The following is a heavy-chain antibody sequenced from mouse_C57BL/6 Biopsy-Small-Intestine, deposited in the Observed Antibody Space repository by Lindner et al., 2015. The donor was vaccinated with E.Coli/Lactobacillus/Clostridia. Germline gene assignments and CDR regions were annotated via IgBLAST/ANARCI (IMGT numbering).Heavy chain of an antibody. CDR2: IYPRDGST. CDR1: GYTFTSYD. D-gene: IGHD2-1*01. J-gene: IGHJ3*01. Sequence: VQLQESGPELVKPGASVKLSCKASGYTFTSYDINWVKQRPGQGLEWIGWIYPRDGSTKYNEKFKGKATLTVDTSSSTAYMELHSLTSEDSAVYFCASYGHSTGFAYWGQGTLVTVSA. V-gene: IGHV1-85*01. CDR3: ASYGHSTGFAY.